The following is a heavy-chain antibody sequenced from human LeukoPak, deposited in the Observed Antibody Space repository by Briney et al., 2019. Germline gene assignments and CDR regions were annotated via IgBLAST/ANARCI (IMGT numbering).Heavy chain of an antibody. CDR2: IIPILGIA. CDR3: ATPAELVVVNAFDY. D-gene: IGHD3-22*01. V-gene: IGHV1-69*04. CDR1: GGTFSSYA. Sequence: SVKVSCKASGGTFSSYAISWVRQAPGQGLEWMGRIIPILGIANYAQKFQGRVTMTEDTSTDTAYMELSSLRSEDTAVYYCATPAELVVVNAFDYWGQGTLVTVSS. J-gene: IGHJ4*02.